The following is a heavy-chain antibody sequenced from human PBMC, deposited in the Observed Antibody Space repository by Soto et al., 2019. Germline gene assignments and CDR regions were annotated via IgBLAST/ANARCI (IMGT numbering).Heavy chain of an antibody. CDR3: ARGQTGYSSSWAIDY. J-gene: IGHJ4*02. V-gene: IGHV4-61*01. Sequence: SETLSLTCTVSGGSVSSGSYCWSWIRQPPGKGLEWIGYIYYSGSTNYNPSLKSRVTISVDTSKNQFSLKLSSVTAADTAVYYCARGQTGYSSSWAIDYWGQGTLVTVSS. CDR2: IYYSGST. D-gene: IGHD6-13*01. CDR1: GGSVSSGSYC.